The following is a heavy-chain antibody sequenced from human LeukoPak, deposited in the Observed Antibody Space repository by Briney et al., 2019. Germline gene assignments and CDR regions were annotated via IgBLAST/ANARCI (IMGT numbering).Heavy chain of an antibody. CDR1: GYTFTSYG. J-gene: IGHJ4*02. D-gene: IGHD1-7*01. CDR2: ISAYNGNT. CDR3: ARDEWNCPLGYFDY. V-gene: IGHV1-18*01. Sequence: ASVKVSCKASGYTFTSYGISWVRQAPGQGLEWMGWISAYNGNTNYAQKLQGRVTMTTDTSTSTAYMELRSLRSDDTAVYYCARDEWNCPLGYFDYWGQGTLVTVSS.